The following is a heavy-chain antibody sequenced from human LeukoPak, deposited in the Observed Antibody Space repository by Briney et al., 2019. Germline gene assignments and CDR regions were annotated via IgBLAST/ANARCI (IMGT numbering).Heavy chain of an antibody. J-gene: IGHJ4*02. Sequence: SVKVSCKASGGTFSSYAISWVRQAPGQGLEWMGGIISIFGTANYAQKFQGRVTITADESTSTAYMELSSLRSEDTAVYYCARALTVGATGQYDYWGQGTLVTVSS. CDR1: GGTFSSYA. D-gene: IGHD1-26*01. V-gene: IGHV1-69*13. CDR2: IISIFGTA. CDR3: ARALTVGATGQYDY.